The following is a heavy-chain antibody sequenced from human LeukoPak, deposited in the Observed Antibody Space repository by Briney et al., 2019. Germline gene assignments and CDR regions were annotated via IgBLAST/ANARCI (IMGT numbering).Heavy chain of an antibody. CDR1: GFTFSSYG. J-gene: IGHJ4*02. CDR3: ARDRAWNYFDS. V-gene: IGHV3-30*03. Sequence: GGSLRLSCAASGFTFSSYGMHWVRQAPGKGLEWVAVISYDGSNKYYAESVKGRFTISRDNSDSTLYLQMNSLRTEDTALYYCARDRAWNYFDSWGQGTLVTVSS. CDR2: ISYDGSNK. D-gene: IGHD1-1*01.